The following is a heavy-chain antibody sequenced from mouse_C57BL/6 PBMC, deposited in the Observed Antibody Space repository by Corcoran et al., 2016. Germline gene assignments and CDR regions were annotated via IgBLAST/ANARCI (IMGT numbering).Heavy chain of an antibody. D-gene: IGHD1-1*02. CDR2: IYWDDDK. CDR1: GFSLSTSGMG. CDR3: ARRDYGDY. V-gene: IGHV8-12*01. Sequence: QVTLKESGPGILQSSQTLSLTCSFSGFSLSTSGMGVSWIRQPSGKGLEWLAHIYWDDDKRYNPSLKSRLTISKDTSRNQVFLKITSVDTADTATYYCARRDYGDYWGQGTSVTVSS. J-gene: IGHJ4*01.